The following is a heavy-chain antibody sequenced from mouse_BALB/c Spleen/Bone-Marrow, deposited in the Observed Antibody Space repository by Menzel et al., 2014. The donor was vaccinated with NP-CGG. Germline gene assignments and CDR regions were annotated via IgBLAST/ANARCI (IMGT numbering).Heavy chain of an antibody. J-gene: IGHJ4*01. CDR1: GFTFSDYY. V-gene: IGHV5-4*02. CDR3: ARVLRPHYYAMDY. D-gene: IGHD1-2*01. Sequence: EVHLVEFGGGLVKPGGSLKLSCAASGFTFSDYYMYWVRQTPEKRLEWVATISDGGSYTYYPDSVKGRFTISRDNAKNNLYLQMSSLKSEDTAMYYCARVLRPHYYAMDYWGQGTSVTVSS. CDR2: ISDGGSYT.